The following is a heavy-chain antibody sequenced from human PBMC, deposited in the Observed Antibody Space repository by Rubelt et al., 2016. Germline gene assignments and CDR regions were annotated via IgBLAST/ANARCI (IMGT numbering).Heavy chain of an antibody. CDR2: ISYDGSNK. V-gene: IGHV3-30*04. CDR3: ASLITIFGVVPDY. J-gene: IGHJ4*02. Sequence: QVQLVESGGGVVQPGRSLRLSCAASGFTFSSYAMHWVRRAPGKGLEWVAVISYDGSNKYYADSVKGRFTISRDNSKNTLYLQMNSLRAEDTAVYYCASLITIFGVVPDYWGQGTLVTVSS. D-gene: IGHD3-3*01. CDR1: GFTFSSYA.